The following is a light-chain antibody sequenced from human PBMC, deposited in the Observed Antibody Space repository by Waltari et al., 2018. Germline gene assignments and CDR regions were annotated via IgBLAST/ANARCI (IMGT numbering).Light chain of an antibody. CDR2: VNN. CDR3: QSYDSGLSGKL. V-gene: IGLV1-40*01. CDR1: NSNLGAGSA. J-gene: IGLJ2*01. Sequence: QSVLTQPPSVSGAPGQRVTISCTGTNSNLGAGSAVYWYQQLPGAVPKLLIFVNNNRPSGVPDRFSGSKSGSSASLVISGLQAEDEGDYYCQSYDSGLSGKLIGGGTKVAVI.